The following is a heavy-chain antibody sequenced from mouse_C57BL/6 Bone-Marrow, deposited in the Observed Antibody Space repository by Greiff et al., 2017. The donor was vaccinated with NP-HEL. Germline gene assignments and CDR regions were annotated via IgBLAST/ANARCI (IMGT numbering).Heavy chain of an antibody. V-gene: IGHV7-1*01. D-gene: IGHD2-3*01. CDR2: SRNKANDYTT. J-gene: IGHJ4*01. Sequence: EVQVVESGGGLVQSGRSLRLSCATSGFTFSDFYMEWVRQAPGKGLEWIAASRNKANDYTTEYSASVKGRFIVSRDTSQSILYLQMNALRAEDTAIYYCARDAPDGYYVGYAMDYWGQGTSVTVSS. CDR3: ARDAPDGYYVGYAMDY. CDR1: GFTFSDFY.